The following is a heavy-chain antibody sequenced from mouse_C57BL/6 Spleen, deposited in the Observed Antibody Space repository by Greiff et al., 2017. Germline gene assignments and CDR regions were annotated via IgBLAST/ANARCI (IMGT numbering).Heavy chain of an antibody. Sequence: EVQLQQSGPELVKPGASVKISCKASGYTFTDYYMNWVKQSHGKSLEWIGDINPNNGGTSYNQKFKGKATLTVDKSSSTAYMELRSLTSEDSAVYYCARLYGNYVGYYAMDYWGQGTSVTVSS. CDR2: INPNNGGT. V-gene: IGHV1-26*01. CDR3: ARLYGNYVGYYAMDY. J-gene: IGHJ4*01. D-gene: IGHD2-1*01. CDR1: GYTFTDYY.